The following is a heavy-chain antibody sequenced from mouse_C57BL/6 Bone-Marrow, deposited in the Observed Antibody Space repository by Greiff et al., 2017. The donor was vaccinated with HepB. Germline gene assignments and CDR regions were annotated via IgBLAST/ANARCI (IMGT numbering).Heavy chain of an antibody. CDR2: IHPNSGST. D-gene: IGHD1-1*01. CDR3: ARLTTVVATDY. V-gene: IGHV1-64*01. CDR1: GYTFTSYW. Sequence: QVQLQQPGAELVKPGASVKLSCKASGYTFTSYWMHWVKQSPGQGLEWIGMIHPNSGSTNYNEKFKSKATLTVDKSSSTAYMQLSSLTSEDSAVYYCARLTTVVATDYWGQGTSLTGSS. J-gene: IGHJ2*03.